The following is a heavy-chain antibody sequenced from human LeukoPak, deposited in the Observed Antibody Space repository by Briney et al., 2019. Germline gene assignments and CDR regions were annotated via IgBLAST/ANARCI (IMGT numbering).Heavy chain of an antibody. Sequence: GGSLRLSCAASGFTFSSYWMHWVRQAPGKGLVWVSRINSDGSSTSYADSVKGRFTISRDNAKNTLYLQMNSLRAEDTAVYYCAGGYCSSTSWCVYYYYGMDVWGQGTTVTVSS. V-gene: IGHV3-74*01. CDR1: GFTFSSYW. D-gene: IGHD2-2*01. CDR3: AGGYCSSTSWCVYYYYGMDV. CDR2: INSDGSST. J-gene: IGHJ6*02.